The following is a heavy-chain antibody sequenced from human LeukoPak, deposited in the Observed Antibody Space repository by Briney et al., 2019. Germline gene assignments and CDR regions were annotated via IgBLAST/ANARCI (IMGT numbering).Heavy chain of an antibody. D-gene: IGHD2-2*02. CDR1: GYTFNSYG. CDR2: MNPNSGNT. J-gene: IGHJ4*02. V-gene: IGHV1-8*02. CDR3: ARGPKSRRTYCSSTSCYNLDY. Sequence: GASVKVSCKASGYTFNSYGISWVRQAPGQGLEWMGWMNPNSGNTGYAQKFQGRVTITRNTSISTAYMELSSLRSEDTAVYYCARGPKSRRTYCSSTSCYNLDYWGQGTLVTVSS.